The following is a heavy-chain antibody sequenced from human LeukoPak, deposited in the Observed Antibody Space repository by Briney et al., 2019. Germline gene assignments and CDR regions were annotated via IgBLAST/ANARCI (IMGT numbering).Heavy chain of an antibody. Sequence: GGSLRLSCAPSGFTFSSFAMSWVRQAPGKGLEWVSAISGSGDNTYYADSVKGRFTISRDNSKNTLHLQMNGLRAEDTAVYFCAKQSAGSAAWYSLHYDFWGQGTLVTVSS. D-gene: IGHD6-13*01. J-gene: IGHJ4*02. V-gene: IGHV3-23*01. CDR2: ISGSGDNT. CDR3: AKQSAGSAAWYSLHYDF. CDR1: GFTFSSFA.